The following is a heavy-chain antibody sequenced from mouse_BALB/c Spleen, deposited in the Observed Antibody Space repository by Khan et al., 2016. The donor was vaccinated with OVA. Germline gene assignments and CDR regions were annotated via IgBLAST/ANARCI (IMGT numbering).Heavy chain of an antibody. CDR1: GYTFTDYV. CDR3: GKNYASWFAY. Sequence: VQLQESGPELVKPGASVKMSCKASGYTFTDYVINWVKQRTGQGLEWIGEIYPGSGSTYYNEKFKGKATLTADKSSNTAYMQLSSLTSEDSAVYFCGKNYASWFAYWGQGTLVTVSA. CDR2: IYPGSGST. V-gene: IGHV1-77*01. J-gene: IGHJ3*01.